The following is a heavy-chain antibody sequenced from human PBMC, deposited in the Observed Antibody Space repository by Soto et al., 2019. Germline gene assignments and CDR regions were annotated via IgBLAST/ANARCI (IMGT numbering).Heavy chain of an antibody. CDR2: IYWDDDK. Sequence: KESGPTLVKPPQTLTLTCTFSGFSLSTSGVGVGWIRQPPGKALEWLALIYWDDDKRYSPSLTSRLTITKDTSKNQVVLTMTNMDPVDTATYYCAHVLVVVANYGMDVWGQGTTVTVSS. CDR3: AHVLVVVANYGMDV. D-gene: IGHD2-15*01. CDR1: GFSLSTSGVG. J-gene: IGHJ6*02. V-gene: IGHV2-5*02.